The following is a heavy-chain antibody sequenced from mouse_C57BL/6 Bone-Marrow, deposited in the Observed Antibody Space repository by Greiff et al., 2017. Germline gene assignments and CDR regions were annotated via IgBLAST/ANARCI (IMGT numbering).Heavy chain of an antibody. D-gene: IGHD2-4*01. CDR2: IRLKSDNYAT. J-gene: IGHJ3*01. Sequence: EVKLVESGGGLVQPGGSMKLSCVASGFTFSNYWMNWVRQSPEKGLEWVAQIRLKSDNYATHYAETVKGRFTISRDDSKSSVYLQMNNLRAEATGIDYCDRYDYDWFAYWGQGTLVTVSA. CDR1: GFTFSNYW. CDR3: DRYDYDWFAY. V-gene: IGHV6-3*01.